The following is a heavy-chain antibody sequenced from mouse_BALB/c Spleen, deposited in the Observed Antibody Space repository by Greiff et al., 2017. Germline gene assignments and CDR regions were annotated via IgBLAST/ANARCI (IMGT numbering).Heavy chain of an antibody. D-gene: IGHD1-1*01. V-gene: IGHV5-4*02. CDR2: ISDGGSYT. CDR1: GFTFSDYY. Sequence: EVKLMESGGGLVKPGGSLKLSCAASGFTFSDYYMYWVRQTPEKRLEWVATISDGGSYTYYPDSVKGRFTISRDNAKNNLYLQMSSLKSEDTAMYYCARGDYYGSSYEDAMDYWGQGTSVTVSS. CDR3: ARGDYYGSSYEDAMDY. J-gene: IGHJ4*01.